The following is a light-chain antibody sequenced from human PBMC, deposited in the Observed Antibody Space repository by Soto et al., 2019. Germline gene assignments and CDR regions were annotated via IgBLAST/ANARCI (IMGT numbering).Light chain of an antibody. CDR2: KAS. CDR3: QQYNSYSHT. V-gene: IGKV1-5*03. J-gene: IGKJ5*01. CDR1: QSISSW. Sequence: QSPSTLSASVGDRVTITCRASQSISSWLAWYQQKPGKAPKLLIYKASTLESGVPSRFGGSGSGTEFTLTISSLQPDDFATYYCQQYNSYSHTFGQGTRLEIK.